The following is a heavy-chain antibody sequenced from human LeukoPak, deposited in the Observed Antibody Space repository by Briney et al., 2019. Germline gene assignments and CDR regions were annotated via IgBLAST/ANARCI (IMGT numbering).Heavy chain of an antibody. D-gene: IGHD2-15*01. Sequence: SETLSLTFTVSGNAVTNNNYVLGWIRQPPGKGLEWVGSTYYRGTTYYNPSVESRVTISADTSKNQLSLKLSSVTAADPAVYYCARHAPGDIVVQIPAPTRWFDPWGQGTLVTVSS. CDR3: ARHAPGDIVVQIPAPTRWFDP. CDR2: TYYRGTT. V-gene: IGHV4-39*01. CDR1: GNAVTNNNYV. J-gene: IGHJ5*02.